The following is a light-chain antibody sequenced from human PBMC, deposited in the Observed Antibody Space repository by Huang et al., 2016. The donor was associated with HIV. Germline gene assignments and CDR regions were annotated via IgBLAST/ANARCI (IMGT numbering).Light chain of an antibody. J-gene: IGKJ2*01. CDR3: QQRSAWPRT. V-gene: IGKV3-11*01. CDR1: QSVFSY. CDR2: DAS. Sequence: EIVLTQSPATLSLSPGESAKLSCRTSQSVFSYLAWYQQRPGQAPRLLIYDASNRATGVSARFSGSGSGTDFALTISSLESEDFAVYYCQQRSAWPRTFGQGTKLEI.